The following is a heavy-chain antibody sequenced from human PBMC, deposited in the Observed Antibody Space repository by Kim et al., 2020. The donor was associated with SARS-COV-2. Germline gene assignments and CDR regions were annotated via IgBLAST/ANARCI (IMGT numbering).Heavy chain of an antibody. CDR3: ARDLSIDWNDVFDY. V-gene: IGHV3-30-3*01. D-gene: IGHD1-1*01. CDR1: GFTFSSYA. J-gene: IGHJ4*02. Sequence: GGSLRLSCAASGFTFSSYAMHWVRQAPGKGLEWVAVISYDGSNKYYADSVKGRFTISRDNSKNTLYLQMNSLRAEDTAVYYCARDLSIDWNDVFDYWGQGTLVTVSS. CDR2: ISYDGSNK.